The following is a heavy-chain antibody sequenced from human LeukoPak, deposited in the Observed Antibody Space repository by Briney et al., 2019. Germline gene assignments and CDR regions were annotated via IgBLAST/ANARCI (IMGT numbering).Heavy chain of an antibody. D-gene: IGHD3-22*01. V-gene: IGHV4-38-2*01. J-gene: IGHJ4*02. CDR2: IYHDGST. CDR1: GYSINNGYY. Sequence: SETLSLTCAVSGYSINNGYYWGWIRQPPGKGLEWIGNIYHDGSTYYNPSLKSRVTISVDTSKNQFSLKLGSVTAADTAVYYCATIGTYYYDMGDYWGQGTLVTVSS. CDR3: ATIGTYYYDMGDY.